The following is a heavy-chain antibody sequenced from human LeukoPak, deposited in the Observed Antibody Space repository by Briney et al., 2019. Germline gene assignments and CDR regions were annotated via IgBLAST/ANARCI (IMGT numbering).Heavy chain of an antibody. CDR3: ARVKPSSSGHDY. CDR2: INPSGGGT. CDR1: GYSFTTYY. D-gene: IGHD6-19*01. J-gene: IGHJ4*02. V-gene: IGHV1-46*03. Sequence: ASVKVSCKASGYSFTTYYMHWVRQAPGQGLEWMGIINPSGGGTNYAQKFQDRVTMTRDTSTSTAYMDLSSLRSEDTAVYYCARVKPSSSGHDYWGQGTLVTVSS.